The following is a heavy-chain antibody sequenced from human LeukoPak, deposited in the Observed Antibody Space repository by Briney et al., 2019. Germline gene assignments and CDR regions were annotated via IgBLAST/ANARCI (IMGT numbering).Heavy chain of an antibody. V-gene: IGHV3-48*03. CDR1: GFTFSSYE. D-gene: IGHD3-3*01. J-gene: IGHJ5*02. CDR3: ARHDWFDP. Sequence: GGSLRLSCAASGFTFSSYEMNWVRQAPGKGLEWVSYISSSGSTIYYADSVKGRFTISRDSSKNTLYLQMNSLRAEDTAVYYCARHDWFDPWGQGTLVTVSS. CDR2: ISSSGSTI.